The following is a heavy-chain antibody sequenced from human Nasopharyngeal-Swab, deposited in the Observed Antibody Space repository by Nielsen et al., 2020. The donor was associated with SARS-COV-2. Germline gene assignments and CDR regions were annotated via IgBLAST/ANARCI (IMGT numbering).Heavy chain of an antibody. D-gene: IGHD4-17*01. J-gene: IGHJ3*02. Sequence: WIRQPPGKGLEWVSSISSSSSYIYYADSVKGRFTISRDNAKNSLYLQMNSLRAEDTAVYYCARDHGDYGAFDIWGQGTIVTVSS. CDR3: ARDHGDYGAFDI. CDR2: ISSSSSYI. V-gene: IGHV3-21*01.